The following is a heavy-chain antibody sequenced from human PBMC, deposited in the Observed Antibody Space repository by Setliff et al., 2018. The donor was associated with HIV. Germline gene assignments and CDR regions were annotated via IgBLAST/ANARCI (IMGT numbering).Heavy chain of an antibody. CDR1: GDSISRSRYY. J-gene: IGHJ4*02. Sequence: PSETLSLTCVVSGDSISRSRYYWGWIRQSPGKGLEWIVEVNHNGNINYNPSLQSRVTVSVDTSKPQFSLKMNSVTAADTAVYYCAITIVGVTTEMYWGQGTLVTVS. CDR2: VNHNGNI. D-gene: IGHD2-21*02. CDR3: AITIVGVTTEMY. V-gene: IGHV4-39*07.